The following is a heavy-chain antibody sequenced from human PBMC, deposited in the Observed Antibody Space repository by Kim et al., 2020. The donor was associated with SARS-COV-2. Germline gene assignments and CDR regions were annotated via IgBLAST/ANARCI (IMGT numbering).Heavy chain of an antibody. CDR3: AREVAVAGIRGYFDY. D-gene: IGHD6-19*01. CDR1: GGSIISYY. J-gene: IGHJ4*02. Sequence: SETLSLTCTVSGGSIISYYWSWIRQPPGKVLEWIGYIYYSGSTNYNPSLKSRVTISVDTSKNQFSLKLSSVTAAEAAVYYCAREVAVAGIRGYFDYWGQGTLVTVSS. V-gene: IGHV4-59*13. CDR2: IYYSGST.